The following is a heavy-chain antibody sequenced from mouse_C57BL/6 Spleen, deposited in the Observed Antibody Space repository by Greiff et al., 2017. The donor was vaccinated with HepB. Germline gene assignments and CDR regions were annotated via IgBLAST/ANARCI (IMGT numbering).Heavy chain of an antibody. Sequence: EVQRVESGGGLVKPGGSLKLSCAASGFTFSSYAMSWVRQTPEKRLEWVATISDGGSYTYYPDNVKGRFTISRDNAKNNLYLQMSHLKSEDTAMYYCARYYGSSYGYFDVWGTGTTVTVSS. J-gene: IGHJ1*03. CDR1: GFTFSSYA. CDR3: ARYYGSSYGYFDV. D-gene: IGHD1-1*01. V-gene: IGHV5-4*01. CDR2: ISDGGSYT.